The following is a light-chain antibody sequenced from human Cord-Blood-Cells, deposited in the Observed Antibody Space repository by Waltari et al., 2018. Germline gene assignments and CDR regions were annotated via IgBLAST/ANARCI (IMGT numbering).Light chain of an antibody. Sequence: SFELTQPPSVSMSPGQTASITCSVDIFWNKYASWYQHKPGQSPLLVIYQDTKRPPGIPERFSGSKSGNAATLTISGTQAMDEADYYCQALGTGAWVFGGGTKLTVL. J-gene: IGLJ3*02. CDR2: QDT. CDR1: IFWNKY. CDR3: QALGTGAWV. V-gene: IGLV3-1*01.